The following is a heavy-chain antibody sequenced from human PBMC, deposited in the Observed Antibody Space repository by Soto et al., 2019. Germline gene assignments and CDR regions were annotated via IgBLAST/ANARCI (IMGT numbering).Heavy chain of an antibody. CDR2: VIPIFGIP. CDR3: AREDRDRETGLVPAAIDGMDV. D-gene: IGHD2-2*01. V-gene: IGHV1-69*08. Sequence: QVQLVQSGAEVKKPGSSVKVSCKASGGTISRYSITWVRQAPGHGLEWIGRVIPIFGIPTYAQKFRGRVTITADEPTSTAYMELSSLRADDTAVYYCAREDRDRETGLVPAAIDGMDVWGQGNTVTVSS. CDR1: GGTISRYS. J-gene: IGHJ6*02.